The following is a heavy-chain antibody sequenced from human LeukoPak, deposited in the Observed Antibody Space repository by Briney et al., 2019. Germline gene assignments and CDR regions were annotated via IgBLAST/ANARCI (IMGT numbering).Heavy chain of an antibody. CDR1: GFTFSSSA. CDR2: ISISGDDT. J-gene: IGHJ4*02. Sequence: GGSLRLSCAASGFTFSSSAMNWVRQAPGKGLEWVSTISISGDDTYYAESVKGRFTISRDNSKNTLYLRMNSLRAEDTAVHFCAYPEWGSYLVGIDYWCQGTLVAVSS. CDR3: AYPEWGSYLVGIDY. V-gene: IGHV3-23*01. D-gene: IGHD1-26*01.